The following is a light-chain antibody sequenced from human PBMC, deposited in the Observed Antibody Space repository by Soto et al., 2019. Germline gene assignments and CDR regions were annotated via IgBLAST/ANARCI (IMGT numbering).Light chain of an antibody. CDR1: SSDVGYYNS. CDR3: SSYPSSETHVL. V-gene: IGLV2-14*03. J-gene: IGLJ2*01. Sequence: QSALTQPASVSGSPGQSITISCTGTSSDVGYYNSVSWYQRHPGRVPKLIIYDVSSRPSGVSSRFSGFKSGNTASLTISGLQAEAEADYYCSSYPSSETHVLFGGGTKLTVL. CDR2: DVS.